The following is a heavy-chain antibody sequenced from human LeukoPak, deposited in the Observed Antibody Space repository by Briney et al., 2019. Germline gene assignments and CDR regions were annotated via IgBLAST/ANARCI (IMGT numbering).Heavy chain of an antibody. D-gene: IGHD2-15*01. J-gene: IGHJ4*02. Sequence: PGGSLRLSCAASGFAFSGYFMDWVRQAPGTGLEWVGRIKKKPNSYTTQYAASVKGRFNISRNDSKSSLYLQMNSLKIEDTAVYYCIRDNCGYVNWGRGTLVTVSS. V-gene: IGHV3-72*01. CDR3: IRDNCGYVN. CDR2: IKKKPNSYTT. CDR1: GFAFSGYF.